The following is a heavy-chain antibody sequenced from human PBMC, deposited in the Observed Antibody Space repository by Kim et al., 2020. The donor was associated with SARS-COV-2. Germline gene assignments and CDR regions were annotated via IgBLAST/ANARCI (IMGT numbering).Heavy chain of an antibody. V-gene: IGHV4-39*01. CDR3: ARHSQLRYFDWLRPDAFDI. J-gene: IGHJ3*02. CDR1: GGSISSSSYY. D-gene: IGHD3-9*01. Sequence: SETLSLTCTVSGGSISSSSYYWGWIRQPPGKGLEWIGSIYYSGSTYYNPSLKSRVTISVDTSKNQFSLKLSSVTAADTAVYYCARHSQLRYFDWLRPDAFDIWGQGTMVTVSS. CDR2: IYYSGST.